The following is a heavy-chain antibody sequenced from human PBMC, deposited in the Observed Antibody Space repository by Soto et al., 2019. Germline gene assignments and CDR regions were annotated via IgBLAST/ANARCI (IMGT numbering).Heavy chain of an antibody. CDR1: AFTFRSYA. Sequence: EEQLLESGGGLVRPGGSLRLSCVASAFTFRSYAMSWVRQAPGKGLERVSATTASAGTPYYADSVKGRFTISGDNSMKTLYLRMNILRGEDTVVYYCAKVRPLRDCTSSSCLGAFDIWGQGAMGTVS. D-gene: IGHD2-2*01. CDR3: AKVRPLRDCTSSSCLGAFDI. J-gene: IGHJ3*02. CDR2: TTASAGTP. V-gene: IGHV3-23*01.